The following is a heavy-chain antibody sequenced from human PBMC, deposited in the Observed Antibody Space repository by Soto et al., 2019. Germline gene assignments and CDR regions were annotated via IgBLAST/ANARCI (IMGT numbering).Heavy chain of an antibody. J-gene: IGHJ6*02. CDR1: GGSISSSNW. CDR2: IYHSGST. D-gene: IGHD6-6*01. V-gene: IGHV4-4*02. CDR3: ARHYSSSSRYYYGMDV. Sequence: ETLSLTCAVSGGSISSSNWWSWVRQPPGKGLEWIGEIYHSGSTNYNPSLKSRVTISVDKSKNQFSLKLSSVTAADTAVYYCARHYSSSSRYYYGMDVWGQGTTVTVSS.